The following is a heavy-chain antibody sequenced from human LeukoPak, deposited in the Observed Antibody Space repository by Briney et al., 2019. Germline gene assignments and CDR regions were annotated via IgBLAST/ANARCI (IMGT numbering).Heavy chain of an antibody. CDR2: INPSGGST. J-gene: IGHJ4*02. D-gene: IGHD3-22*01. CDR1: GYTFTGYY. V-gene: IGHV1-46*01. Sequence: ASVKVSCKASGYTFTGYYMHWVRQAPGQGLEWMGIINPSGGSTSYAQKFQGRVTMTRDMSTSTVYMELSSLRSEDTAVYYCARGSGYYDSSGYYYFDYWGQGTLVTVSS. CDR3: ARGSGYYDSSGYYYFDY.